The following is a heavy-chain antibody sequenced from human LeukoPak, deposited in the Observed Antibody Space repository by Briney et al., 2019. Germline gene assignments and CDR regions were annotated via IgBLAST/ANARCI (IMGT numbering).Heavy chain of an antibody. D-gene: IGHD3-22*01. Sequence: ASVKVSCKAPGYTFTGYYMHWVRQAPGQGLEWMGWINPNSGGTNYAQKFQGRVTMTRDTSISTAYMELSRLRSDDTAVYYCAREEMIVGSNLCYWGQGTLVTVSS. CDR3: AREEMIVGSNLCY. J-gene: IGHJ4*02. CDR1: GYTFTGYY. CDR2: INPNSGGT. V-gene: IGHV1-2*02.